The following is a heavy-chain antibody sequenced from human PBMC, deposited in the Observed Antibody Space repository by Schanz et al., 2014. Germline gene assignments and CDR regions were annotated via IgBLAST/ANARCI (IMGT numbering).Heavy chain of an antibody. Sequence: EVQLVESGGGLVKPGGSLRLSCVTSGFTFGAYTMNWVRQAPGKGLEWVSSISSRSSYIYYTDSVKGRFTISRDNAKKSLFLQLNSLRPEDTAVYYCARDPDPPIAANGQNFDYWGQGTLVAVSS. J-gene: IGHJ4*02. D-gene: IGHD6-13*01. CDR3: ARDPDPPIAANGQNFDY. V-gene: IGHV3-21*01. CDR2: ISSRSSYI. CDR1: GFTFGAYT.